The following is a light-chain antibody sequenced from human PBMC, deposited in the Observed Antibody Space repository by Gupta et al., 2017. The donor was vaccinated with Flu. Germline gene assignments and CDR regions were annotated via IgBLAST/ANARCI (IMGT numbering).Light chain of an antibody. CDR1: HSIRSY. CDR2: AGF. Sequence: IQMTQSPSSLSASVGDRVTITCRSSHSIRSYLNRYQQIPGKANKLLIDAGFRFKSGVSWRCSGSGSGTDCALTISGLLYEDCATDYCPQTFGQGTKVEIK. J-gene: IGKJ1*01. V-gene: IGKV1-39*01. CDR3: PQT.